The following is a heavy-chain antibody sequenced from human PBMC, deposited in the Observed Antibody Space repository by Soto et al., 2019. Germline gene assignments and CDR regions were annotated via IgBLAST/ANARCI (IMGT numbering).Heavy chain of an antibody. D-gene: IGHD1-1*01. CDR3: ACTRINWRTLGLVDF. Sequence: QITLKEYGPTPVKPTQTLTLTCTFSVFSLSTSGLGVGWIRPPPGKALEWLAFLYWDVDKRYSPSLKSTFTITMDTSKDQVLVTMTNMHPVHTARYYWACTRINWRTLGLVDFRGQGTLVTSAS. CDR2: LYWDVDK. CDR1: VFSLSTSGLG. V-gene: IGHV2-5*02. J-gene: IGHJ4*02.